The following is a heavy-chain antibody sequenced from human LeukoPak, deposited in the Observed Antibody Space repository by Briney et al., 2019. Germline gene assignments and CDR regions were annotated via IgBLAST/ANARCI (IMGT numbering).Heavy chain of an antibody. CDR2: ISAYNGNT. Sequence: ASVKVSCKASGYTFTSYGISWVRQAPGQGLEWMGWISAYNGNTNYAQKLQGRVTMTTDTSTSTAYMELRSLRSDDTAVYYCARDLGRRCSGGRCYYYYNYMDVWGKGTTVTISS. CDR3: ARDLGRRCSGGRCYYYYNYMDV. V-gene: IGHV1-18*01. CDR1: GYTFTSYG. D-gene: IGHD2-15*01. J-gene: IGHJ6*03.